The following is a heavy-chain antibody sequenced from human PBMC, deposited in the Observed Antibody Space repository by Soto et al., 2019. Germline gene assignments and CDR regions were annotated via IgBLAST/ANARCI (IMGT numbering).Heavy chain of an antibody. J-gene: IGHJ6*02. CDR2: IWYDGSNK. V-gene: IGHV3-33*01. D-gene: IGHD4-4*01. CDR1: GFTLSSYG. CDR3: ARELYTSNYYYGMDV. Sequence: GGSLRLSCAASGFTLSSYGMHWVRQAPGKGLEWVAVIWYDGSNKYYADSVKGRFTISRDNSKNTLYLQMNSLRAEDTAVYYCARELYTSNYYYGMDVWGQGTTVTVSS.